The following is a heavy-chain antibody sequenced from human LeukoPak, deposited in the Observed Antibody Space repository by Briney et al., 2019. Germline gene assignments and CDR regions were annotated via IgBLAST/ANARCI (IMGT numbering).Heavy chain of an antibody. CDR2: ISYRGST. D-gene: IGHD6-6*01. CDR1: GGSINVYY. J-gene: IGHJ4*02. V-gene: IGHV4-59*12. CDR3: ARGGSRSYTSSTLDY. Sequence: PSETLSLTCSVSGGSINVYYWNWIRQSPGKGLEWIGSISYRGSTNYNPSLKSRVAISMDPSKNRFFLKVSSVIAGDTAMYYCARGGSRSYTSSTLDYWGQGTLVTVSS.